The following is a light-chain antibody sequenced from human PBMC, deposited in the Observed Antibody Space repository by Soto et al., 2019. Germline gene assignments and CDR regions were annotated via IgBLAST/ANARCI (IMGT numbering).Light chain of an antibody. CDR2: EVS. J-gene: IGLJ2*01. CDR1: SSDVGGYNY. CDR3: RSFAGNNNLV. V-gene: IGLV2-8*01. Sequence: QSALTQPPSASGSHGQSVTISCTGTSSDVGGYNYVSWYQQHPGKAPKLMISEVSKRPSGVPDRFSGSKSGNTASLTVSGLQAEDEADYCCRSFAGNNNLVFGGGTKVTVL.